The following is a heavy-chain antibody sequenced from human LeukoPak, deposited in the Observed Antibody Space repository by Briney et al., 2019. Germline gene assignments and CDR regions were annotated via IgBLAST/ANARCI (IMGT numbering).Heavy chain of an antibody. CDR2: ISSHSIYI. CDR3: AKVIQLWPDYYYYYMDV. Sequence: PGGSLRLSCAASGFTFSDYGMHWVRQAPGKGLEWVSTISSHSIYIYYADSLKGRFTISRDNSKNTLYLQMNSLRAEDTAVYYCAKVIQLWPDYYYYYMDVWGKGTTVTVSS. J-gene: IGHJ6*03. CDR1: GFTFSDYG. D-gene: IGHD5-18*01. V-gene: IGHV3-21*01.